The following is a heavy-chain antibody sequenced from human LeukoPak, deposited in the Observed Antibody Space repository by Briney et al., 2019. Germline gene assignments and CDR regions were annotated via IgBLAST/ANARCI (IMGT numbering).Heavy chain of an antibody. D-gene: IGHD3-22*01. CDR3: ASSSGHI. CDR2: INHSGST. V-gene: IGHV4-34*01. Sequence: SETLSLTCAVYGGSFSGYYWSWIRQPPGKGLEWIGEINHSGSTNYNPSLKSRVTISVDTSKNQFSLKLSSVTAADTAVYYCASSSGHIWGQGTMVTVSS. J-gene: IGHJ3*02. CDR1: GGSFSGYY.